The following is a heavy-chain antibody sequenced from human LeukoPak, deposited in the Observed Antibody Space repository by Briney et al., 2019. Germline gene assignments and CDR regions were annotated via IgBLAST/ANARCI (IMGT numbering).Heavy chain of an antibody. V-gene: IGHV1-18*01. D-gene: IGHD3-10*01. J-gene: IGHJ6*03. CDR2: ISAYNGNI. CDR3: AREEYYGSGSYRYYYYYMDV. Sequence: VASVKVSCKASGYTFTSYGISWVRQAPGQGLEWMGWISAYNGNINYAQKLQGRVTMTTDTSTSTAYMELRSLRSDDTAVYYCAREEYYGSGSYRYYYYYMDVWGKGTTVTVSS. CDR1: GYTFTSYG.